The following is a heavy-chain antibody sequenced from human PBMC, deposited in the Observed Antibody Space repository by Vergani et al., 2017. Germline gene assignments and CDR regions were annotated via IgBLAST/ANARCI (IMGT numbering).Heavy chain of an antibody. D-gene: IGHD3-3*01. J-gene: IGHJ4*02. Sequence: QLQLQESGPGLVKPSETLSLTCTVSGGSISSSSYYWGWIRQPPGKGLEWIGSIYYSGSTYYNPSLKSRVTISVDTSKNQFSLKLSSVTAADTAVYYCARDLVLDDFWSGYSLXFDYWGQGTLVTVSS. CDR2: IYYSGST. CDR1: GGSISSSSYY. V-gene: IGHV4-39*07. CDR3: ARDLVLDDFWSGYSLXFDY.